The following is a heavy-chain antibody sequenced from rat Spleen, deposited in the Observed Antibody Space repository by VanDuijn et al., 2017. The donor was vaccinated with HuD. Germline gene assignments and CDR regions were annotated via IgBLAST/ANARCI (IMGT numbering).Heavy chain of an antibody. Sequence: EVQLVESDGGLEQPGRSLKLSCAASGFTFSDYYMAWVRQAPTKGLEWVASITTGGGNTYYRDSVKGRFTISRDNAKNTQYLQMNSLRSEDTATYYCAKEGGPGYWYFDFWGPGTMVTVSS. V-gene: IGHV5S13*01. J-gene: IGHJ1*01. CDR2: ITTGGGNT. CDR3: AKEGGPGYWYFDF. CDR1: GFTFSDYY. D-gene: IGHD5-1*01.